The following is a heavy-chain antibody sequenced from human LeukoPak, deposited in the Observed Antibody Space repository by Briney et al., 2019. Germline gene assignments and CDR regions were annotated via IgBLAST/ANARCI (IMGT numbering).Heavy chain of an antibody. V-gene: IGHV1-8*01. J-gene: IGHJ6*02. CDR2: MNPNSGNT. CDR1: GYTFTSYD. D-gene: IGHD2-2*01. Sequence: GSSVKVSCKASGYTFTSYDINWVRQATGQGLEWMGWMNPNSGNTGYAQKFQGRVTMTRNTSISTAYMELSSLRSEDTAVYYCARFSVVPAATSNYYYYYGMDVWGQGTTVTVSS. CDR3: ARFSVVPAATSNYYYYYGMDV.